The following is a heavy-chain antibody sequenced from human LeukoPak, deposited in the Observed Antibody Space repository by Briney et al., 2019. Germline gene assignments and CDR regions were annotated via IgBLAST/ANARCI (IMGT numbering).Heavy chain of an antibody. CDR2: IKEDGSEK. D-gene: IGHD2/OR15-2a*01. CDR1: GFTFSNYA. J-gene: IGHJ4*02. Sequence: GGSQRLSCAASGFTFSNYAMHWVRQAPGKGLEWVANIKEDGSEKYYVDLVKGRFTISRDNSRNSLYLQMNSLRVDDSAVYYCARGTPFGAYWGQGTPVTVSS. V-gene: IGHV3-7*03. CDR3: ARGTPFGAY.